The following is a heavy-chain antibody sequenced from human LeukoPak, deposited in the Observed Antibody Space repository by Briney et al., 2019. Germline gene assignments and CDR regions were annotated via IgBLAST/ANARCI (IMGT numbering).Heavy chain of an antibody. V-gene: IGHV4-34*01. CDR1: GGSFSGYY. D-gene: IGHD3-3*01. J-gene: IGHJ6*02. CDR2: INHSGST. CDR3: ARDSRKYYDFWSGYWSRTSDYYGMDV. Sequence: SETLSLTCAVYGGSFSGYYWSWIRQPPGKGLEWIGEINHSGSTNYNPSLKSRVTISVDTSKNQFSLKLSSVTAADTAVYYCARDSRKYYDFWSGYWSRTSDYYGMDVWGQGTTVTVSS.